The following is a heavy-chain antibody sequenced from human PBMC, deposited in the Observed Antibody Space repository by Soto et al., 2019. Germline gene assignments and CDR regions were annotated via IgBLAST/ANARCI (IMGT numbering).Heavy chain of an antibody. CDR2: ISYNGNT. CDR3: GRDVWTTQGAPGDFHY. Sequence: QVQLVQSGAEVKKPGASVTVSCKASGYTFSSYGISWARQAPGQGLEWMGWISYNGNTKYAQNLQGRVTMTTDTSTNTAYMELRSLTSDDPAVYYCGRDVWTTQGAPGDFHYWGQGTLVTVSS. V-gene: IGHV1-18*01. D-gene: IGHD4-17*01. CDR1: GYTFSSYG. J-gene: IGHJ4*02.